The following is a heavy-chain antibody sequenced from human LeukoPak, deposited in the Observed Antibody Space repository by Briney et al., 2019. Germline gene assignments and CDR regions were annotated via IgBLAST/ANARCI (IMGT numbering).Heavy chain of an antibody. J-gene: IGHJ6*03. D-gene: IGHD5-18*01. CDR3: ARERSYGSYYYYMDV. CDR1: GFSFSTSS. Sequence: PGGSLRLSCAASGFSFSTSSMNWVRQAPGKGLEWVSSISSGSTYIYYADSLKGRFTISRDNAKNSLYLQMNSLRAEDTAVYYCARERSYGSYYYYMDVWGKGTTVTVSS. CDR2: ISSGSTYI. V-gene: IGHV3-21*01.